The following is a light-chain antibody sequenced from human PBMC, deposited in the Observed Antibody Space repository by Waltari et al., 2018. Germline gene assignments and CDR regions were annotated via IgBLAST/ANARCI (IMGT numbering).Light chain of an antibody. V-gene: IGLV1-40*01. CDR2: GNS. CDR1: SSNIGAGYD. Sequence: QSVLTQPPSVSGAPGQRVTISCTASSSNIGAGYDVHWYQQLPGTAPKLLIYGNSTRTSGVPDRFSGSKAGTSASLAITGLQAEDEADYYCQSYDSSLSVVFGGGTKLTVL. CDR3: QSYDSSLSVV. J-gene: IGLJ2*01.